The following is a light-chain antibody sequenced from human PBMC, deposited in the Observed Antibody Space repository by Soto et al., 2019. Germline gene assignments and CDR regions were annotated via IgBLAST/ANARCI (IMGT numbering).Light chain of an antibody. J-gene: IGKJ1*01. CDR2: GAS. Sequence: EIVLTQSPGTLPLSPGERATLSCRASQSVNNNLAWYQQKLGQAPRVLIYGASTRATGIPARFTGSGSGTEFILTITSLQSEDSAVYYCQEYNTWPWTFGQGTKVDIK. CDR1: QSVNNN. V-gene: IGKV3-15*01. CDR3: QEYNTWPWT.